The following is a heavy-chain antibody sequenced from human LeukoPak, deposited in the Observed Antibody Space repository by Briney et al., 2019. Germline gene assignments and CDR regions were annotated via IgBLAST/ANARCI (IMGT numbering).Heavy chain of an antibody. Sequence: GGSLRLSCAASGFTFSSYGMHWVGRAPGTGLEWVAFIRYDGSNKFYAESVKGRFTISRDNSKNTLYLQMNSLRAEDTAVYYCAKDLYGSGSYQIRLFDYWGQGTLVTVSS. V-gene: IGHV3-30*02. J-gene: IGHJ4*02. D-gene: IGHD3-10*01. CDR3: AKDLYGSGSYQIRLFDY. CDR2: IRYDGSNK. CDR1: GFTFSSYG.